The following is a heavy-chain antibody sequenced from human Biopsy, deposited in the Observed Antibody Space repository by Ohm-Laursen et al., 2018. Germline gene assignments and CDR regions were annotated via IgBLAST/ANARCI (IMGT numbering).Heavy chain of an antibody. CDR2: MNPNSGNT. D-gene: IGHD3-22*01. Sequence: VATVKISCKASGYTFTNYNVNWVRQATGQGLEWMGWMNPNSGNTGYAQKFQGRVTMTRNTSISTAYMELSSLTSVDTAVYYCARDFNYDGGGSFSFDYWGQGTLVTVSS. J-gene: IGHJ4*02. V-gene: IGHV1-8*01. CDR3: ARDFNYDGGGSFSFDY. CDR1: GYTFTNYN.